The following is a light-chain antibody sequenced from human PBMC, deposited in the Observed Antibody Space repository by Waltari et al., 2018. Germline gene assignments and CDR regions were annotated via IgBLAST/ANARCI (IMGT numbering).Light chain of an antibody. CDR1: QSISST. V-gene: IGKV3-20*01. Sequence: DIVLTQSPGTLSVSPGARATLPCRASQSISSTLAWYQRKPGQVPRLLIYDASTMATGVPDRFSGSGFGTDFSLTISRLEPEDFAVYYCQKYGSLPATFGQGTKVEIK. CDR2: DAS. CDR3: QKYGSLPAT. J-gene: IGKJ1*01.